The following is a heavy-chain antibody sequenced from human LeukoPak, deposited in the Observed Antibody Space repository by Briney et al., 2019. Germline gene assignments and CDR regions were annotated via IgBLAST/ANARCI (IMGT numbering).Heavy chain of an antibody. J-gene: IGHJ6*03. CDR2: IWGRGDST. D-gene: IGHD3-3*01. CDR1: GFTFNIYA. CDR3: AKRVVIRSPVYFYYYIHV. V-gene: IGHV3-23*01. Sequence: GGSLRLSCAASGFTFNIYAMIWVRQSPGKGREWVSAIWGRGDSTYDAESVKGRFTISRDNSQRTLYLQMNSLRVEDTAVYYCAKRVVIRSPVYFYYYIHVWGKGTTVTVSS.